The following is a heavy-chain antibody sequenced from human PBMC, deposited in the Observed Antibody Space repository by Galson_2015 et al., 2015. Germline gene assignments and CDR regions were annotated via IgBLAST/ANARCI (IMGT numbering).Heavy chain of an antibody. CDR3: AGVCWFGADY. D-gene: IGHD3-10*01. CDR2: IKPDGSEK. J-gene: IGHJ4*02. V-gene: IGHV3-7*03. CDR1: GFTSSSYA. Sequence: SLRLSCAASGFTSSSYAMSWVRQSPGKGLEWVANIKPDGSEKYYADSVKGRLIISRDNSKNTIYLQMNSLRADDSAVYYCAGVCWFGADYWGQGTMVAVSS.